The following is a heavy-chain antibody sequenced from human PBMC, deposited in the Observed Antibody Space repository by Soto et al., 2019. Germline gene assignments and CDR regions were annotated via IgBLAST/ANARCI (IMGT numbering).Heavy chain of an antibody. J-gene: IGHJ5*02. CDR2: IYATGTT. Sequence: QVQLQESGPGLVKPSETLSLTCTVSGASISGYYWSWIRKSAGKGLEWIGRIYATGTTDYNPSLKSRVMMAVDTSKKQFSLGLRSVTAADTAVYYCVRDGPKTFRDWFDPWGQGISVTVSS. CDR1: GASISGYY. CDR3: VRDGPKTFRDWFDP. V-gene: IGHV4-4*07.